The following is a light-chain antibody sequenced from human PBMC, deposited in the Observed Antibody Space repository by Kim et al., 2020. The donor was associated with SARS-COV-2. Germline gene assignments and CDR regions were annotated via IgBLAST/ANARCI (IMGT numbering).Light chain of an antibody. Sequence: EIVLTQSPATLSLSPGERATLSCRASQGVSSYLAWYQQKPGQAPRLLIYGASSRATGIPDRFSGSGSGTDFTLTISRLEPEDFAVYYCQQYGSSPALTFGGWTKVDIK. V-gene: IGKV3-20*01. CDR2: GAS. J-gene: IGKJ4*01. CDR3: QQYGSSPALT. CDR1: QGVSSY.